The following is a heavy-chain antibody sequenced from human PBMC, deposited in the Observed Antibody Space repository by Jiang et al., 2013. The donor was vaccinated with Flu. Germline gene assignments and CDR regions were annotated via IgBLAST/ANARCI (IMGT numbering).Heavy chain of an antibody. Sequence: GAEVKKPGESLKISCKGSGYSFTSYWIGWVRQMPGKGLEWMGIIYPGDSDTRYSPSFQGQVTISADKSISTAYLQWSSLKASDTAMYYCARHLLPPYYYGSGSYDYWYFDLWGRGTLVTVSS. CDR1: GYSFTSYW. J-gene: IGHJ2*01. D-gene: IGHD3-10*01. V-gene: IGHV5-51*01. CDR2: IYPGDSDT. CDR3: ARHLLPPYYYGSGSYDYWYFDL.